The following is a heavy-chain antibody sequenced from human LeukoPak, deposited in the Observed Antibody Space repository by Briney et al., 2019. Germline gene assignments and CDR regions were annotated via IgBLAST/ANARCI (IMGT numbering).Heavy chain of an antibody. CDR2: ISYDGSNK. CDR3: ARDLDSSGYYVDY. D-gene: IGHD3-22*01. CDR1: GFTFSSYA. Sequence: GGSLRLSCAASGFTFSSYAMHWVRQAPGKGLEWVAVISYDGSNKYYADSVKGRFTISRDNSKNTLYLQMNSLRAEDTAVYYCARDLDSSGYYVDYWGQGTLVTVSS. J-gene: IGHJ4*02. V-gene: IGHV3-30-3*01.